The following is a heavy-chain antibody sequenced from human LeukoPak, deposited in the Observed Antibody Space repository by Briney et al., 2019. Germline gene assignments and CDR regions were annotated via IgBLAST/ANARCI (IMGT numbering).Heavy chain of an antibody. CDR3: VRNHRHWFDP. CDR1: GFTFSSYS. V-gene: IGHV3-21*04. Sequence: GGSLRLSCAASGFTFSSYSMNWVRQAPGKGLEWVSSISSSSSYIYYTDSVKGRFTISRDNTKNSLYLQMNSLKPEDTAVYYCVRNHRHWFDPWGQGTLVTVSS. J-gene: IGHJ5*02. CDR2: ISSSSSYI.